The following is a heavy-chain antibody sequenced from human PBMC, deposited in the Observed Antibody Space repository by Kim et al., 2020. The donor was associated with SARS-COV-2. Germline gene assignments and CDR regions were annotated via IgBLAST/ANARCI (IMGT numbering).Heavy chain of an antibody. CDR1: GGSISSYY. V-gene: IGHV4-4*07. D-gene: IGHD2-15*01. CDR2: IYTSGST. J-gene: IGHJ6*02. Sequence: SETLSLTCTVSGGSISSYYWSWIRQPAGKGLEWIGRIYTSGSTNYNPSLKSRVTMSVDTSKNQFSLKLSSVTAADTAVYYCARDVSGLQKGWHYYYYGMDIWGQGTTVTVSS. CDR3: ARDVSGLQKGWHYYYYGMDI.